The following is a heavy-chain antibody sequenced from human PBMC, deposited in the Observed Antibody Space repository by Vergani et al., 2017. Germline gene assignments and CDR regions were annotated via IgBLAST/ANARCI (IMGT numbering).Heavy chain of an antibody. Sequence: QVPLQESGPGLVKSSETLSLICSVSFDSLRNLYCNWIRQSPGKGLEWIGTIHYSENTNYNPSLKTRVTISVDTSKNQFSLTLTSVTDADTAVYYCASDTHSGQRADRWGQGILVTVTS. V-gene: IGHV4-59*11. CDR3: ASDTHSGQRADR. CDR1: FDSLRNLY. CDR2: IHYSENT. J-gene: IGHJ5*02. D-gene: IGHD6-19*01.